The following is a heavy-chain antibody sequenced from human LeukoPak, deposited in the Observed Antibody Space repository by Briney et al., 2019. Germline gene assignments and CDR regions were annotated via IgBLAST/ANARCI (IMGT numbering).Heavy chain of an antibody. CDR2: ISSVGHTN. V-gene: IGHV3-30*18. J-gene: IGHJ3*01. CDR3: AKEVGWFNAFDV. CDR1: GFTFSSFG. D-gene: IGHD3-10*01. Sequence: GRSVRLSCTASGFTFSSFGMHWVRQAPGKGLEWVTAISSVGHTNKSADSVKGRFTISRDNSKNTLYLQMHSLREDDTAVYYCAKEVGWFNAFDVWGQGTMVTVFS.